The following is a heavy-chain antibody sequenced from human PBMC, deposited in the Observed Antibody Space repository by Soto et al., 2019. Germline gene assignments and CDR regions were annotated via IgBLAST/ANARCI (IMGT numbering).Heavy chain of an antibody. CDR1: GGSISSSSYY. Sequence: SETLSLTCTVSGGSISSSSYYWGWIRQPPGKGLEWIGSIYYSGSTYYNPSLKSRVTISVDTSKNQFSLKLSSVTAADTAVYYCARYSSSWYGAHYYYGMDVWGQGTTVTVS. CDR2: IYYSGST. J-gene: IGHJ6*02. CDR3: ARYSSSWYGAHYYYGMDV. V-gene: IGHV4-39*01. D-gene: IGHD6-13*01.